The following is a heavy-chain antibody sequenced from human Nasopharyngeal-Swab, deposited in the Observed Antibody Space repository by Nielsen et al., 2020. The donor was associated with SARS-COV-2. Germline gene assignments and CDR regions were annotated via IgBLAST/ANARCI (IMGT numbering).Heavy chain of an antibody. CDR2: ISSSSSYI. CDR3: AKLLSDYGDYGGGDY. CDR1: GFTFSSYS. Sequence: GGSLRLSCAASGFTFSSYSMNWVRQAPGKGLEWVSSISSSSSYIYYADSVKGRFTISRDNAKNSLYLQMNSLRAEDTALYYCAKLLSDYGDYGGGDYWGQGTLVTVSS. J-gene: IGHJ4*02. V-gene: IGHV3-21*04. D-gene: IGHD4-17*01.